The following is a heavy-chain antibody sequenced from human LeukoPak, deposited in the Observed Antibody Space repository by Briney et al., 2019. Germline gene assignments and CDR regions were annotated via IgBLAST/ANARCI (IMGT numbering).Heavy chain of an antibody. Sequence: ASVNVSCKASGYTFASYGVSGVRPAPGQGPEWMGWISGYNGNTNYAQNLQGRVTMTTDTSTGTAYMALRSLRSDDTAVYYCARAPRDFGDYGSLLYWGQGTLVTVSS. D-gene: IGHD4-17*01. V-gene: IGHV1-18*01. CDR3: ARAPRDFGDYGSLLY. J-gene: IGHJ4*02. CDR1: GYTFASYG. CDR2: ISGYNGNT.